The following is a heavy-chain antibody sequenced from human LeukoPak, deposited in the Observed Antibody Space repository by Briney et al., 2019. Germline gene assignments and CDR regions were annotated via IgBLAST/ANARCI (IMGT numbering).Heavy chain of an antibody. CDR1: GFTVSTNY. V-gene: IGHV3-66*02. J-gene: IGHJ4*02. D-gene: IGHD3-22*01. Sequence: GGSLRLSXAASGFTVSTNYMSWVRQAPGKGLEWVSVIYSGGSTYHSDSVKGRFTISRDNSKNMLYLQMSSLRPEDTAVYYCARGSAYSHWGQGTLATVSS. CDR2: IYSGGST. CDR3: ARGSAYSH.